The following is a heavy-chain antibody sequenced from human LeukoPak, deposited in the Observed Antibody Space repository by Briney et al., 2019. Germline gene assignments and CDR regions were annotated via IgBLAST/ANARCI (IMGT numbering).Heavy chain of an antibody. CDR2: ISGSGGST. V-gene: IGHV3-23*01. CDR3: ARALETWAFDY. CDR1: GFTFSSYG. Sequence: GGSLRLSCVASGFTFSSYGMNWVRQAPGKGLEWVSGISGSGGSTYYAESVKGRFTISRDNSKNTLYMQMNSLTAEDSAVYFCARALETWAFDYWGQGTLVTVSS. J-gene: IGHJ4*02.